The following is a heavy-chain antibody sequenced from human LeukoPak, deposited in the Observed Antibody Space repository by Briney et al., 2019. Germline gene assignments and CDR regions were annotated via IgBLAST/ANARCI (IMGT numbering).Heavy chain of an antibody. CDR2: IDHSGST. J-gene: IGHJ6*02. CDR3: ARKIAVAGNYYYYYGMDV. D-gene: IGHD6-19*01. Sequence: SETLSLTCTVSGGSISSYYWSWIRQPPGKGLEWIGEIDHSGSTNYNPSLKSRVTISVDTSKNQFSLKLSSVTAADTAVYYCARKIAVAGNYYYYYGMDVWGQGTTVTVSS. CDR1: GGSISSYY. V-gene: IGHV4-34*01.